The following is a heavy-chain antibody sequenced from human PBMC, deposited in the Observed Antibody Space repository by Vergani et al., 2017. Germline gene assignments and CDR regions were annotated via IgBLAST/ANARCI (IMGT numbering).Heavy chain of an antibody. CDR3: ATEGFGYGYSSGAFDI. Sequence: QVQLVQSGAEVKKPGSSVKVSCKASGGTFSSYAISWVRQAPGQGLEWMGGIIPIIGTANYAQKFQGRVTIAADESTSTAYMELSSLRSEDTAVYYCATEGFGYGYSSGAFDIWGQGTMVTVSS. V-gene: IGHV1-69*01. CDR2: IIPIIGTA. J-gene: IGHJ3*02. D-gene: IGHD5-18*01. CDR1: GGTFSSYA.